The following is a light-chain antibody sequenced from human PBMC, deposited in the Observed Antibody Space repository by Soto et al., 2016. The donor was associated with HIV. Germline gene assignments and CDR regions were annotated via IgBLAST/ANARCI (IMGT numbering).Light chain of an antibody. Sequence: AIQLTQSPSSLSASVGDRVTITCRASRDIGSALAWYQQKPGKGPRLLIYDASSLESGVPSRFRGGGSGKDFSLIISSLQPEDFATYHCQQFNNYPSLSFGGGPRWRSN. CDR2: DAS. CDR3: QQFNNYPSLS. V-gene: IGKV1D-13*01. J-gene: IGKJ4*01. CDR1: RDIGSA.